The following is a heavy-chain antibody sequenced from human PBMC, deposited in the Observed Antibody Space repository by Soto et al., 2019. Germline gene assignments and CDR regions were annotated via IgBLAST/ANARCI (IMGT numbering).Heavy chain of an antibody. V-gene: IGHV3-74*01. CDR2: ISTDASST. Sequence: EVQLVESGGGLVQPGGSLRLSCAASGFTFSSYWMHWVRQAPGKGLVWVSSISTDASSTSYADPVKGRFTISRDNAKNTLYLQMNSVIAEDTAVYYCARLPNKSPQNWGQGTLVIVS. J-gene: IGHJ1*01. CDR3: ARLPNKSPQN. CDR1: GFTFSSYW.